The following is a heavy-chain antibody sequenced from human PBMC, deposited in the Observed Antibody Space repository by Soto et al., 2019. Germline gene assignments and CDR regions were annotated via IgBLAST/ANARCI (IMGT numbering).Heavy chain of an antibody. CDR3: AKGLGDMVRGVIYYYGMDV. V-gene: IGHV3-11*01. D-gene: IGHD3-10*01. Sequence: SGGSLRLSCAASGFTFSDSYMSWIRQAPGKGLEWISYITFRGNTVYYADSLKGRFTISRDTSKNTLYLQMNSLRAEDTAVYYCAKGLGDMVRGVIYYYGMDVWGQGTTVTVSS. CDR2: ITFRGNTV. CDR1: GFTFSDSY. J-gene: IGHJ6*02.